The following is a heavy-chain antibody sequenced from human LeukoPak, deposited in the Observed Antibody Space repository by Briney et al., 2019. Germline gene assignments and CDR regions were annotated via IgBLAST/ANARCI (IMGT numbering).Heavy chain of an antibody. CDR1: GFPVSSGYY. CDR2: ISHSGTT. V-gene: IGHV4-38-2*01. J-gene: IGHJ4*02. D-gene: IGHD5-24*01. CDR3: AGGRDAYRDH. Sequence: SETLSRTCAVSGFPVSSGYYWKWIRQPPGKGMEWIGDISHSGTTNYKPSLKSRVTISADTSKNQFSLKLSSVTAADTAVYYCAGGRDAYRDHWGQGILVTVSS.